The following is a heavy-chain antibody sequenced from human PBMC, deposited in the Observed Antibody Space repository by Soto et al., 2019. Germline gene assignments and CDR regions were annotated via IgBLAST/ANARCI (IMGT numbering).Heavy chain of an antibody. V-gene: IGHV3-11*01. Sequence: GGSLRLSCAASGFTFSDYYMSWIRQAPGKGLEWVSYISRSGSTIYNADPVKGRFTSSRDNAKNSLYLQMNSLRAEATAVYYCARGGGKYSSSWYDYWGQGTLVTVSS. CDR3: ARGGGKYSSSWYDY. J-gene: IGHJ4*02. CDR2: ISRSGSTI. CDR1: GFTFSDYY. D-gene: IGHD6-13*01.